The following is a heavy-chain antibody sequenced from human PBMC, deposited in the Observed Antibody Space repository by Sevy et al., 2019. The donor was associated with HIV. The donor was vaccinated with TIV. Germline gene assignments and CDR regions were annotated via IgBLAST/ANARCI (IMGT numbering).Heavy chain of an antibody. D-gene: IGHD3-3*01. CDR3: ARGDDFWSGYAYGMDV. Sequence: GGSLRLSCAASGFTFSSYGMHWVRQAPGKGLEWVAVIWYDGSNKYYADSVKGRFTISRDNSKNTLYLQMNSLRAEDKAVYYCARGDDFWSGYAYGMDVWGQGTTVTVSS. J-gene: IGHJ6*02. CDR1: GFTFSSYG. V-gene: IGHV3-33*01. CDR2: IWYDGSNK.